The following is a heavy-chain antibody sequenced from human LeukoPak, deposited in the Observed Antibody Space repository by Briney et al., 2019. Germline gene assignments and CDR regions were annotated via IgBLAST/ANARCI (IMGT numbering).Heavy chain of an antibody. V-gene: IGHV1-8*03. CDR1: GYTFTTYD. CDR2: INPNLGAT. Sequence: GASVKVSCKASGYTFTTYDINWVRQATGQGLEWMGWINPNLGATDYAQKFQGRVTITMNISISTTYMELSGLRSEDTAVYYCARSRVGHGDYFFEDVWGQGTLVTVSS. J-gene: IGHJ4*02. D-gene: IGHD4-17*01. CDR3: ARSRVGHGDYFFEDV.